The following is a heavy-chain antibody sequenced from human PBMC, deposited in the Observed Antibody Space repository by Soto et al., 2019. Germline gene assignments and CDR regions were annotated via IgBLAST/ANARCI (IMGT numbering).Heavy chain of an antibody. J-gene: IGHJ3*02. V-gene: IGHV1-69*12. D-gene: IGHD6-13*01. Sequence: QVHLVQSGAEVKKPGSSVKVSCKASGGTFSNHAINWVRQAPGQGLEWMGRIIPIFSTTNYAQKVQGRVTFTADESTITAYMEVSSLKHDDTAVYYCAREVAADGAFREDVFDIWGQGTLVTVSS. CDR1: GGTFSNHA. CDR2: IIPIFSTT. CDR3: AREVAADGAFREDVFDI.